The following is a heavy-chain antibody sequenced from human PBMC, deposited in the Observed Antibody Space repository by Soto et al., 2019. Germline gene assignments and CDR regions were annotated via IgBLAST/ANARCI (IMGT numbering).Heavy chain of an antibody. CDR1: GGSISSGGYY. CDR2: IYYSGST. Sequence: QVQLQESGPGLVKPSQTLSLTCTVSGGSISSGGYYWSWIRQHPGKGLEWIGYIYYSGSTYYNPSLKTRVIISVDTSKNQFSLKLSSVTAADTAVYYCARDRGLKGMATTKEFDPWGQGTLVTVSS. V-gene: IGHV4-31*03. D-gene: IGHD5-12*01. J-gene: IGHJ5*02. CDR3: ARDRGLKGMATTKEFDP.